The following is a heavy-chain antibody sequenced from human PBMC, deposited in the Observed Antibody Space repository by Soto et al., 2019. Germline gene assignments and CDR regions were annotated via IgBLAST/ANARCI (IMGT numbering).Heavy chain of an antibody. V-gene: IGHV2-5*02. Sequence: SGPTLVKPTQTLTLTCTFSGFSLSTSGVGVGWIRQPPGKALEWLALIYWDDDKRYSPSLKSRLTITKDTSKNQVVLTMTNMDPVDTATYYCAHTPLRDIVVVVLYYFDYWGQGTLVTVSS. CDR2: IYWDDDK. CDR3: AHTPLRDIVVVVLYYFDY. J-gene: IGHJ4*02. CDR1: GFSLSTSGVG. D-gene: IGHD2-15*01.